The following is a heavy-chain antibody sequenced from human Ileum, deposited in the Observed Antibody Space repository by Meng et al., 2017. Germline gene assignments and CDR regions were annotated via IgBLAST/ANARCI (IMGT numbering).Heavy chain of an antibody. CDR3: ARGLWFGELTYYFDY. D-gene: IGHD3-10*01. Sequence: SETLSLTCTVSGGSISSYYWSWIRQPPGKGLEWIGYIYYSGSTNYHPSLKSRVTISVDTSKNQFSLKLSSVTAADTAVYYCARGLWFGELTYYFDYWGQGTLVTVSS. V-gene: IGHV4-59*01. CDR2: IYYSGST. J-gene: IGHJ4*02. CDR1: GGSISSYY.